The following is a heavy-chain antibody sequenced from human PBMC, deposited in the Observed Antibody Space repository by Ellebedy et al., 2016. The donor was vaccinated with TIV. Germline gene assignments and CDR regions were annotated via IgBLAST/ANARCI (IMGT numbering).Heavy chain of an antibody. Sequence: GESLKISCAASGFTFSDHYMNWVRQAPGKGLEWVGFIRSKTYGGTTEYAASVKGRFTISRDDLENRLSLQMNSLKAEDTAVYYCTTGFSTAWHDHCWGQGTLVTVSS. CDR2: IRSKTYGGTT. CDR3: TTGFSTAWHDHC. D-gene: IGHD3-3*01. J-gene: IGHJ4*02. CDR1: GFTFSDHY. V-gene: IGHV3-15*01.